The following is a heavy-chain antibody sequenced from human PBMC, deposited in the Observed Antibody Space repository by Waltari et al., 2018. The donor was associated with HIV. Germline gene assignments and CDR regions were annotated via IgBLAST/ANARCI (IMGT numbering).Heavy chain of an antibody. CDR2: IIPILGIA. CDR3: ARGDTAMVTGIVVVTAMHY. Sequence: QVQLVQSGAEVKKTGSSVTVSCKASGGTFSSYANSCVRQSPGPAREWMGRIIPILGIANYAQKFQGRVTITADKSTSTAYMELSSLRSEDTAVYYCARGDTAMVTGIVVVTAMHYWGQGTLVTVSS. V-gene: IGHV1-69*04. D-gene: IGHD2-21*02. J-gene: IGHJ4*02. CDR1: GGTFSSYA.